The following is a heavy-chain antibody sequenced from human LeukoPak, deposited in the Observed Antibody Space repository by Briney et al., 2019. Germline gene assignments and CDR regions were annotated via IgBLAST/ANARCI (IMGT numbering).Heavy chain of an antibody. CDR2: IYYSGST. D-gene: IGHD5-18*01. Sequence: SETLSLTCTVSGGSISSYYWSWIRLPPGKGLEWIGYIYYSGSTNYNPSLRSRVTISVDTSKNQFSLKLSSVTAADTAVYYCARGVRIQLWSPMYYFDYWGQGTLVTVSS. CDR3: ARGVRIQLWSPMYYFDY. CDR1: GGSISSYY. V-gene: IGHV4-59*01. J-gene: IGHJ4*02.